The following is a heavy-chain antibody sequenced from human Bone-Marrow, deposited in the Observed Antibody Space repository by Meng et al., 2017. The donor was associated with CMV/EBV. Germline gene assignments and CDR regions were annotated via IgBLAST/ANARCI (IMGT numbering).Heavy chain of an antibody. V-gene: IGHV3-11*04. CDR3: AKVDIFTVGDV. J-gene: IGHJ6*02. D-gene: IGHD2-2*03. Sequence: GGSLRLSCAASGFTFSDYYMSWIRQAPGKGLEWVSYISSSGSTIYYADSVKGRFTISRDNSKNTMYLQMNSLRVEDTAVYYCAKVDIFTVGDVWGQGTTVTVSS. CDR1: GFTFSDYY. CDR2: ISSSGSTI.